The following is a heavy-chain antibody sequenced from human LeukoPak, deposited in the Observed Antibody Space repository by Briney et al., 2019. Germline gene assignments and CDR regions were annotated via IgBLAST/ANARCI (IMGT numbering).Heavy chain of an antibody. CDR2: IYTSGST. Sequence: SETLSLTCSVSGGSINNDYWSWIRQPAGKGLEWIGRIYTSGSTNFNPSLRSRVTMSVDTSKNHFSLKLSSVTAADTAMYYCARVLVIGESPHLYAFDIWGQGTMVTVSS. CDR3: ARVLVIGESPHLYAFDI. D-gene: IGHD3-10*01. J-gene: IGHJ3*02. CDR1: GGSINNDY. V-gene: IGHV4-4*07.